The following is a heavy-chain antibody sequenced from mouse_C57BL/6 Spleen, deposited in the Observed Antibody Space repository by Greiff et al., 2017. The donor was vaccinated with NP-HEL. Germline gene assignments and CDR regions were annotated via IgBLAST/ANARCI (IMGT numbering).Heavy chain of an antibody. V-gene: IGHV5-6*01. CDR1: GFTFSSYG. CDR2: ISSGGSYT. J-gene: IGHJ1*03. D-gene: IGHD1-1*01. CDR3: ARQRDYGSRYGWYFDV. Sequence: EVQRVESGGDLVKPGGSLKLSCAASGFTFSSYGMSWVRQTPDKRLEWVATISSGGSYTYYPDSVKGRFTISRDNAKNTLYLQMSSLKSEDTAMYYCARQRDYGSRYGWYFDVWGTGTTVTVSS.